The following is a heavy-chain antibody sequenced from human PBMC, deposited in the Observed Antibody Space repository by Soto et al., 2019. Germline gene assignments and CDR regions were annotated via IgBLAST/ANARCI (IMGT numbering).Heavy chain of an antibody. Sequence: GGSLRLSCAASGFTFSDYYMSWIRQAPGKGLEWVSYISSSGSTIYYADSVKGRFTISRDNAKNSLYLQMNSLRAEDTAVYYCARAFTRPGDYYYMDVWGKGTTVTVSS. D-gene: IGHD3-3*02. CDR1: GFTFSDYY. CDR2: ISSSGSTI. V-gene: IGHV3-11*01. J-gene: IGHJ6*03. CDR3: ARAFTRPGDYYYMDV.